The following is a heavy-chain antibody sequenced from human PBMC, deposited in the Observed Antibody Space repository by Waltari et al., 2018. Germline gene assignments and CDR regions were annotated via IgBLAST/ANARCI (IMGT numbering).Heavy chain of an antibody. V-gene: IGHV4-30-4*08. CDR3: ARSLYCSGGSCDNWFDP. D-gene: IGHD2-15*01. Sequence: QVQLQESGPGLVKPSQTLSLTCTVSGGSISSGDYYWSWIRQPPGKGLEWIGYIYYSGGTYYNPSRKSRVTIAVDTSKKQFSLKLSAVTAADTAVYYCARSLYCSGGSCDNWFDPWGQGTLVTVSS. CDR2: IYYSGGT. CDR1: GGSISSGDYY. J-gene: IGHJ5*02.